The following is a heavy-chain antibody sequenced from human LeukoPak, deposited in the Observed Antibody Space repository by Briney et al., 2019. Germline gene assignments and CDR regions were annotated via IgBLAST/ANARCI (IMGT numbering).Heavy chain of an antibody. V-gene: IGHV4-59*12. D-gene: IGHD3-10*01. CDR1: GGPISSYY. CDR3: AAYYGPGSYPLYFQH. J-gene: IGHJ1*01. Sequence: SETLSLTCSVSGGPISSYYWNWIRQTPGKGLEWIGYISHSGSTNSNPSLKNRVTISIDTSTSQFSLKLSSVTAAGTAVYYCAAYYGPGSYPLYFQHWGQGTLVTVSS. CDR2: ISHSGST.